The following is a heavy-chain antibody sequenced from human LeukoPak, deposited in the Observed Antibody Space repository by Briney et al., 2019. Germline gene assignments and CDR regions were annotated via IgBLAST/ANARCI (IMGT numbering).Heavy chain of an antibody. CDR2: ISSSSSYI. CDR1: ALSASSYS. J-gene: IGHJ4*02. V-gene: IGHV3-21*01. CDR3: ARADSSGGTFDY. D-gene: IGHD3-22*01. Sequence: PGGSLRLSCPASALSASSYSMDSVRQAPGKGLEWVSSISSSSSYIYYADSVKGRFTISRDNAKNSLYLQMNSLRAEDTAVYYCARADSSGGTFDYWGQGTLVTVSS.